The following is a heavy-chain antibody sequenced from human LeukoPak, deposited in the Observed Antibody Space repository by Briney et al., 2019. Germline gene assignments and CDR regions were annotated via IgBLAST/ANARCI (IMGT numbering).Heavy chain of an antibody. V-gene: IGHV4-4*02. CDR3: VRGPYGSGISNWFDP. Sequence: PSGTLSLTCAVSGGSISSSNWWSWVRQPPGKGLEWIGEIYHSGSTNYNPSLKSRVTISVDKSKNQFSLKLTSVTAADTAVYYCVRGPYGSGISNWFDPWGQGTQVIVSS. D-gene: IGHD3-10*01. J-gene: IGHJ5*02. CDR2: IYHSGST. CDR1: GGSISSSNW.